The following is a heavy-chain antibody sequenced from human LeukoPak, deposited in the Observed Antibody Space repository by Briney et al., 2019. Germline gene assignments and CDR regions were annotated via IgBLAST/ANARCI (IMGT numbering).Heavy chain of an antibody. V-gene: IGHV4-38-2*01. CDR2: IYHSGST. CDR1: GYSISSGYY. J-gene: IGHJ3*02. CDR3: ARAVGGYCGGDCPDI. Sequence: SETLSLTCAVSGYSISSGYYWGWIRQPPGKGLEWIGSIYHSGSTYYNPSLKSRVTISVDTSKNQFSLKLSSVTAADTAVYYCARAVGGYCGGDCPDIWGQGTMVTVS. D-gene: IGHD2-21*02.